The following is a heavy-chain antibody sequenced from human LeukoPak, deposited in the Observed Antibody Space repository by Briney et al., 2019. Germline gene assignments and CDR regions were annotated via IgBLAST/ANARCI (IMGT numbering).Heavy chain of an antibody. J-gene: IGHJ6*03. CDR1: GGSISSSNW. CDR3: ARGRNTMVRGAIGAETRYYYSYYMDV. Sequence: SGTLSLTCAVSGGSISSSNWWSWIRQPPGKGLEWIGEIYHSGSTNYNPSLKSRVTISVDTSKNHFSLKLSSVTAADTALHYCARGRNTMVRGAIGAETRYYYSYYMDVWGKGTTVTVSS. D-gene: IGHD3-10*01. CDR2: IYHSGST. V-gene: IGHV4-4*02.